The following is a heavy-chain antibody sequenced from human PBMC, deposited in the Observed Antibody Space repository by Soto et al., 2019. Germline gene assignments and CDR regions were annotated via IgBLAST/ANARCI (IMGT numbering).Heavy chain of an antibody. V-gene: IGHV3-30-3*01. CDR3: ARDRIAARNWFDP. Sequence: QVQLVESGGSVVQPGRSLRLSCAASGFTFSSYAMHWVRQAPGKGLEWVAVISYDGSNKYYADSVKGRFTISRDNSKNTLYLQMNSLRAEDTAVYYCARDRIAARNWFDPWGQGTLVTVSS. CDR1: GFTFSSYA. J-gene: IGHJ5*02. CDR2: ISYDGSNK. D-gene: IGHD6-6*01.